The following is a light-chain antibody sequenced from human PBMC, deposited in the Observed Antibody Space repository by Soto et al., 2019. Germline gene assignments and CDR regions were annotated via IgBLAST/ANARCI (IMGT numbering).Light chain of an antibody. V-gene: IGLV2-23*02. Sequence: QSALTQPASVSGSPGQSIIISCTGTSSDVGGQNAVSWYQQHPGKAPKFIIYDVSKRPSGVSSRFSGSKSGNTASLTISGLQAEDEAGYYCCSYAGSSTVVFGGGTKLTVL. CDR3: CSYAGSSTVV. CDR2: DVS. J-gene: IGLJ2*01. CDR1: SSDVGGQNA.